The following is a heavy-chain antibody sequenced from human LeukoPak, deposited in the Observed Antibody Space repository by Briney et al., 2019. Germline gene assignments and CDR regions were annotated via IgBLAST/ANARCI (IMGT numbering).Heavy chain of an antibody. J-gene: IGHJ3*02. CDR1: GYTFTTHG. V-gene: IGHV1-18*01. CDR3: ASLKNYYDSSGYLVTDAFDI. Sequence: ASVRVSCETSGYTFTTHGISWLRQAPGQGLEWMGWISGYNGNTNYAQKLQGRVTMTTDTSTSTAYMELRSLKSDDTAVYYCASLKNYYDSSGYLVTDAFDIWGQGTMVTVSS. CDR2: ISGYNGNT. D-gene: IGHD3-22*01.